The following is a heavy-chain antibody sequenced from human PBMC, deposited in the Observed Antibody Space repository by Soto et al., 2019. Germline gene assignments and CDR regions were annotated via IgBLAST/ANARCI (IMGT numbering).Heavy chain of an antibody. CDR3: SADHPHMAMGWPV. CDR1: GFDFGSFG. V-gene: IGHV1-58*02. J-gene: IGHJ6*02. D-gene: IGHD1-26*01. CDR2: IVVVSGST. Sequence: SVKVSCKASGFDFGSFGIQLLRQTRGRGLEWIGWIVVVSGSTNYARQFQGRVAISRDMSSSTAYLDLYDLKSDDTAVYFCSADHPHMAMGWPVWGQGTTVTVSS.